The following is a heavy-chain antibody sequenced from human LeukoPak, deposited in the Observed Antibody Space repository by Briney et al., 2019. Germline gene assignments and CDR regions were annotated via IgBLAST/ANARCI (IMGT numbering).Heavy chain of an antibody. V-gene: IGHV4-39*07. Sequence: SETLSLTCTVSGDSISSSSHYWGWIRQPPGKGLEWIGRTGNIYYSGSTYYNPSLKSRVTISVDTSKNQFSLNLSSVTAADTAVYSCARVGSGWGAFDYWGQGILVTVSS. CDR1: GDSISSSSHY. CDR2: IYYSGST. D-gene: IGHD6-19*01. J-gene: IGHJ4*02. CDR3: ARVGSGWGAFDY.